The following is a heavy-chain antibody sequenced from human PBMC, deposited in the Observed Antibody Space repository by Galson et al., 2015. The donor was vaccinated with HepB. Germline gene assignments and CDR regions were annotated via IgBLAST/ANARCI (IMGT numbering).Heavy chain of an antibody. Sequence: SVKVSCKASGYTFTGYYMHWVRQAPGQGLEWMGWINPNSGGTNYAQKLQGRVTMTRDTSISTAYMELSRLRSDDTAVYYCARGIAAAANLARGAFDIWGQGTMFTVSS. V-gene: IGHV1-2*02. D-gene: IGHD6-13*01. J-gene: IGHJ3*02. CDR2: INPNSGGT. CDR3: ARGIAAAANLARGAFDI. CDR1: GYTFTGYY.